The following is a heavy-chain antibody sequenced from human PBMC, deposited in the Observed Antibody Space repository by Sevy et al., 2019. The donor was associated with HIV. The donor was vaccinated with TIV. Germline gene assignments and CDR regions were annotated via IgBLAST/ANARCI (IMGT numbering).Heavy chain of an antibody. J-gene: IGHJ5*02. V-gene: IGHV5-51*01. CDR1: GYSFTSYW. CDR2: IYPGDSDT. Sequence: GESLKISCKGSGYSFTSYWIGWVRQMPGKGLEWMGIIYPGDSDTRYSPSFQGQVTISADKSISTAYLQWSSLKASDTAMYYRARRSSNNYVSGFGQENWFDPWGQGTLVTVSS. D-gene: IGHD1-1*01. CDR3: ARRSSNNYVSGFGQENWFDP.